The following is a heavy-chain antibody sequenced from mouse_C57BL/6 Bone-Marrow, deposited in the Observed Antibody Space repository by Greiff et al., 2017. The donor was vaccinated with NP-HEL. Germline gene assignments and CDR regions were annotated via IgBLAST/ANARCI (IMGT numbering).Heavy chain of an antibody. D-gene: IGHD1-1*01. V-gene: IGHV5-6*01. Sequence: EVHLVESGGDLVKPGGSLKLSCAASGFTFSSYGMSWVRQTPDKRLEWVATISSGGSSTYYPDSVKGRFPISRDNAKNTLYLQMSSLKSEDTAMYYCARPHDYYGSRGNWYFDVWGTGTTVTVSS. CDR1: GFTFSSYG. CDR3: ARPHDYYGSRGNWYFDV. J-gene: IGHJ1*03. CDR2: ISSGGSST.